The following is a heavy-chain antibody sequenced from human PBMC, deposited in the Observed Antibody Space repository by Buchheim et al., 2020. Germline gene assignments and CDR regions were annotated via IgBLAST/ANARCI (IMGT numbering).Heavy chain of an antibody. V-gene: IGHV4-59*12. Sequence: QVQLQESGPGLVKPSATLSLTCTVSGCSISSYYWCWIRQPPGKGLVWIGFFYYSGSTNYNTSLKSRVTISVDTPKNQFFLKLGSVTAADTAVYYWARNGGYSYGPHGFGYWGQGTL. D-gene: IGHD5-18*01. CDR3: ARNGGYSYGPHGFGY. CDR1: GCSISSYY. J-gene: IGHJ4*02. CDR2: FYYSGST.